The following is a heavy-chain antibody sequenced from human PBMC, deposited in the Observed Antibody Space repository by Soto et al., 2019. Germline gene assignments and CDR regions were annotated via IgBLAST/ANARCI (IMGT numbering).Heavy chain of an antibody. CDR1: GGSISTYY. CDR2: IYYTGST. CDR3: AGASSCAYDSCAFDP. D-gene: IGHD3-16*01. Sequence: QVQLQESGPGLVKPSETLSLTCTVSGGSISTYYWRWIRQPPGKGLEWIGFIYYTGSTNYHPSLKSGVTLSLDTSKNQFSLKLSSVTAANTAVYYCAGASSCAYDSCAFDPWGQGTLVTVSS. V-gene: IGHV4-59*01. J-gene: IGHJ5*02.